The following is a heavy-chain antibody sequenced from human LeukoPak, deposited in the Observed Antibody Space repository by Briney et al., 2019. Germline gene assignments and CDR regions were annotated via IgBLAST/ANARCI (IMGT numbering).Heavy chain of an antibody. CDR1: GGSISSGDYS. CDR3: ARVTTTYYYYGMDV. V-gene: IGHV4-30-4*01. D-gene: IGHD1-1*01. J-gene: IGHJ6*02. CDR2: IYYSGST. Sequence: SQTLSLTCTVSGGSISSGDYSWSWIRQPPGKGLEWIGYIYYSGSTYYNPSLKSRVTISVDTSKNQFSLKLSSVTAADTAVYYCARVTTTYYYYGMDVWGQGTTVTVSS.